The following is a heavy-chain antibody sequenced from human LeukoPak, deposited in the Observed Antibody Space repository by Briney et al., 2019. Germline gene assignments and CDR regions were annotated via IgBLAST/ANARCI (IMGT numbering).Heavy chain of an antibody. D-gene: IGHD3-22*01. V-gene: IGHV3-73*01. CDR3: TREVVIFYYYYMDV. CDR2: IRSKANSYAT. J-gene: IGHJ6*03. CDR1: GFTFSGSA. Sequence: GGSLRLSCAASGFTFSGSAMHWVRQASGKGLEWVGRIRSKANSYATTYAASVKGRFTISRDDSKNTAYLQMNSLKTEDTAVYYCTREVVIFYYYYMDVWGTGTTVTVSS.